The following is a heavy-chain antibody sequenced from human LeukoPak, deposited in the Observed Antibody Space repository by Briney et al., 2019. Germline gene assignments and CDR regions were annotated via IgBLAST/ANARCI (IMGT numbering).Heavy chain of an antibody. D-gene: IGHD1-26*01. CDR1: GFTFSSYS. V-gene: IGHV3-21*04. Sequence: GGSLRLSCAASGFTFSSYSMHWVRQAPGKGLEWVSSIDSNSASIYYADSVKGRFTISRDNSKNTLYLQMSSLRIEDTAAYFCARGGGSSPNDYWGQGTLPTVSS. CDR3: ARGGGSSPNDY. J-gene: IGHJ4*02. CDR2: IDSNSASI.